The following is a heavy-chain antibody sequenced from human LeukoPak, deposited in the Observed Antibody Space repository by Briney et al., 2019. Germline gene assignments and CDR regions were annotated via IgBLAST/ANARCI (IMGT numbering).Heavy chain of an antibody. Sequence: GGSLRLSCAASGFTFSNYAMTWVRQAPGKGLEWVSTIPDGGGAAYYADSVKGRFTVSRDNFKNTLYLQMNSLRVEDTAVYYCAKAIGQVVPFGSRWYDPWGQGALVTVS. J-gene: IGHJ5*02. V-gene: IGHV3-23*01. CDR3: AKAIGQVVPFGSRWYDP. CDR2: IPDGGGAA. CDR1: GFTFSNYA. D-gene: IGHD2-2*01.